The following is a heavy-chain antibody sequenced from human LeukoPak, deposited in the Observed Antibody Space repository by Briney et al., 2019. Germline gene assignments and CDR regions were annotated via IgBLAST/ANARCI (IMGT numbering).Heavy chain of an antibody. CDR2: ITASGTAM. CDR1: GFTFSSYP. CDR3: ASSGSYRFGY. D-gene: IGHD1-26*01. V-gene: IGHV3-48*02. Sequence: GGSLRLSCAASGFTFSSYPMNWVRQAPGKGLEWVSHITASGTAMFYADSVKGRFTISRDNAKNSLYLQMNSLRDEDTAVYYCASSGSYRFGYWGQGTLVTVSS. J-gene: IGHJ4*02.